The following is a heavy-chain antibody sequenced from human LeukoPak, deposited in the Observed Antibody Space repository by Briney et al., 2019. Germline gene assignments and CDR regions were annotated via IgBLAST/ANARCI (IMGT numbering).Heavy chain of an antibody. V-gene: IGHV1-18*01. J-gene: IGHJ3*02. CDR2: ISAYNGNT. CDR3: ARDFFSDYYDSSGYYLRPYDAFDI. Sequence: ASVKVSCKASGYTFTSYGISWVRQAPGQGLEWMGWISAYNGNTNYAQKLQGRVTMTTDTSTSTAYMELRSLRSDDTAVYYCARDFFSDYYDSSGYYLRPYDAFDIWGQGTMVTVSS. CDR1: GYTFTSYG. D-gene: IGHD3-22*01.